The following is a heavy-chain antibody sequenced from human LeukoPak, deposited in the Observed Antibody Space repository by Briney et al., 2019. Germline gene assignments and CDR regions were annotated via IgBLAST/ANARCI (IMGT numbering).Heavy chain of an antibody. CDR1: GGSISNTNW. D-gene: IGHD6-25*01. CDR3: SRESAAFCPFGY. Sequence: SDTLSLTCDVSGGSISNTNWLRLVRPPPRQGLEWNGEVSLAGQTNYNPSLNGRVTMSLDESSNQLSLKLTSVTAADTAIYDCSRESAAFCPFGYWGQGTLVIVPS. J-gene: IGHJ4*02. V-gene: IGHV4-4*02. CDR2: VSLAGQT.